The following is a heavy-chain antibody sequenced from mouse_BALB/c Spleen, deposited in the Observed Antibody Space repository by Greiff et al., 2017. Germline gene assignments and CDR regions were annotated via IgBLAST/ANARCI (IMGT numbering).Heavy chain of an antibody. CDR3: ARGLTGHFDY. V-gene: IGHV1S29*02. CDR2: IYPYNGGT. J-gene: IGHJ2*01. D-gene: IGHD4-1*01. CDR1: GYTFTDYN. Sequence: VQLQQSGPELVKPGASVKISCKASGYTFTDYNMHWVKQSHGKSLEWIGYIYPYNGGTGYNQKFKSKATLTVDNSSSTAYMELRSLTSEDSAVYYCARGLTGHFDYWGQGTTLTVSS.